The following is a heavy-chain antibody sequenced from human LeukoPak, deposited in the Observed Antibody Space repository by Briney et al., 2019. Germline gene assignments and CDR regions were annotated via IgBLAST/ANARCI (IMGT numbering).Heavy chain of an antibody. CDR1: GFTFSSYA. V-gene: IGHV3-23*01. Sequence: GGSLRLSCAASGFTFSSYAMSWVRQAPGKGLEWVSAISGSGGSTYYADSVKGRFTISRDNSKNTLYLQMNSLRAEDTAVYYCAKCRDDSSGYYYVEVFDYWGQGTLVTVSS. D-gene: IGHD3-22*01. J-gene: IGHJ4*02. CDR3: AKCRDDSSGYYYVEVFDY. CDR2: ISGSGGST.